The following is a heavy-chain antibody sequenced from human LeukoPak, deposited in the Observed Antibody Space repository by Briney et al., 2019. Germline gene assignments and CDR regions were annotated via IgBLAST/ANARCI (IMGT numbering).Heavy chain of an antibody. CDR2: MHSNGRT. D-gene: IGHD3-3*01. CDR3: AGETIMIFGVGLGYFDL. V-gene: IGHV4-59*11. CDR1: GGSMTSHY. Sequence: SETLSLTCTVSGGSMTSHYWSWIRQAPGKGLEWVGHMHSNGRTNYKSSLQSRVTISLDTSRNQFSLKMTSVTAADTAVYFCAGETIMIFGVGLGYFDLWGRGTLVTVSS. J-gene: IGHJ2*01.